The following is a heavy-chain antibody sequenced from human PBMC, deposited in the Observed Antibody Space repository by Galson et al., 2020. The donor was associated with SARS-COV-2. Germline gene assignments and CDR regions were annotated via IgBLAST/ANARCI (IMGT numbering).Heavy chain of an antibody. Sequence: SGPTLVNPTQTLTLTCTFSGFSLSTSGMCVSWIRQAPGKALEWLARIDWDDDKYYSASLKTRLTISKDTSKNQVVLTMTNMDPVDSATYYCARMTYYYSTGYNPWGQGTLVTVSS. CDR2: IDWDDDK. V-gene: IGHV2-70*11. CDR3: ARMTYYYSTGYNP. CDR1: GFSLSTSGMC. D-gene: IGHD3-22*01. J-gene: IGHJ4*02.